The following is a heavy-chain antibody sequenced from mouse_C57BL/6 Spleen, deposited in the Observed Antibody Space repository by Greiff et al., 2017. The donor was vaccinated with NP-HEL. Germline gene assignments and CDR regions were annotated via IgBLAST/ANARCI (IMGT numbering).Heavy chain of an antibody. V-gene: IGHV1-80*01. CDR1: GYAFSSYW. CDR3: ARYPLYDGYYDYAMDY. Sequence: QVQLQQSGAELVKPGASVKISCKASGYAFSSYWMNWVKQRPGKGLEWIGQLYPGDGDTNYNGKFKGKATLTADKTSSTAYMQLSSLTSEDPAVYFCARYPLYDGYYDYAMDYWGQGTSVTVSS. J-gene: IGHJ4*01. CDR2: LYPGDGDT. D-gene: IGHD2-3*01.